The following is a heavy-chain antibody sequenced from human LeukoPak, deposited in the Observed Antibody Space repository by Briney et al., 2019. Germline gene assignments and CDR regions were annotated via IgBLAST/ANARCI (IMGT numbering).Heavy chain of an antibody. CDR1: GFTFTSYA. J-gene: IGHJ4*02. Sequence: GGSLRLSCAASGFTFTSYAMGWVRQAPGKGLEGVSSVSGSGDGTYYADSVKGRFTISRDNSKKTLDLHMDSLRAEDTAVYYCAKERLGGNYGDYAVDYWGRGTMVTVSS. V-gene: IGHV3-23*01. CDR3: AKERLGGNYGDYAVDY. CDR2: VSGSGDGT. D-gene: IGHD4-17*01.